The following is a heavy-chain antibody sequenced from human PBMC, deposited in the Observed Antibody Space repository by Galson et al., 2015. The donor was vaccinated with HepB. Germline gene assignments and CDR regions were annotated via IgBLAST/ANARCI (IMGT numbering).Heavy chain of an antibody. CDR3: ARASLYDYYYGMDV. CDR2: ISSSGSTI. J-gene: IGHJ6*02. V-gene: IGHV3-48*03. Sequence: FLRLSCAASGFTFSSYEMNWVRQAPGKGLEWVSYISSSGSTIYYADSVKGRFTISRDNAKNSLYLQMNSLRAEDTAVYYCARASLYDYYYGMDVWGQGTTVTVSS. CDR1: GFTFSSYE.